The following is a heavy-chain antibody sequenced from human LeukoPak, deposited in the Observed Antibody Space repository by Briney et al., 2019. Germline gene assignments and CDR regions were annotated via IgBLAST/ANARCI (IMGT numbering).Heavy chain of an antibody. D-gene: IGHD3-22*01. CDR3: ATEDSSDYYSFDY. CDR1: GFTFSSYA. CDR2: ISESGGYT. V-gene: IGHV3-23*01. J-gene: IGHJ4*02. Sequence: GGSLRLSSAGSGFTFSSYAMSWVRQAPGKGLEWVSAISESGGYTKYADPVKGRFTISRDNSKNTLYLQMNSLKAEDTAAYYCATEDSSDYYSFDYWGQGTLVTVSS.